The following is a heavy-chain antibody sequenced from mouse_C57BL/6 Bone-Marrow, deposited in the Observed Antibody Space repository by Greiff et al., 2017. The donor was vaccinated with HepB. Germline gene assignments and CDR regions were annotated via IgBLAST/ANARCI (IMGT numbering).Heavy chain of an antibody. V-gene: IGHV1-61*01. CDR1: GYTFTSYW. J-gene: IGHJ4*01. D-gene: IGHD2-3*01. CDR2: IYPSDSET. CDR3: ARDDGYYEAMDY. Sequence: QVQLQQPGAELVRPGSSVKLSCKASGYTFTSYWMDWVKQRPGQGLEWIGNIYPSDSETHYNQKFKDKATLTVDKSSSTAYMQLSSLTSEDSAVYYGARDDGYYEAMDYWGQGTSVTVSS.